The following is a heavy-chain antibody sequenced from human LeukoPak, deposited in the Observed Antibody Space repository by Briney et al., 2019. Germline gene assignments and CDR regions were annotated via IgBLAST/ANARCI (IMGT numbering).Heavy chain of an antibody. J-gene: IGHJ5*02. CDR1: GFTVSSNY. V-gene: IGHV3-53*01. CDR2: IYSGXXX. Sequence: GGSLRLSCAASGFTVSSNYMSWVRQAPGKGLEWVSVIYSGXXXXXXXXXXXXFTISRDNSKNTLYLQMNSLRAEDTAVYYCAXXXXXXXDPWGQGTLVT. CDR3: AXXXXXXXDP.